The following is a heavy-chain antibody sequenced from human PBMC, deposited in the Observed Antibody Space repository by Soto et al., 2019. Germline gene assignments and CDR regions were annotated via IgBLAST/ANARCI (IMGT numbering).Heavy chain of an antibody. Sequence: QVQLVESGGGVVQPGRSLRLSCAASGFTFSSYGMHCVRQAPGKGLEWVAVIWYDGSNKYYADSVKGRFTISRDNSKNTLYLQMNSLRAEDTAVYYCARGRGLTGYLTAFDYWGQGTLVTVSS. V-gene: IGHV3-33*01. D-gene: IGHD3-9*01. CDR3: ARGRGLTGYLTAFDY. J-gene: IGHJ4*02. CDR2: IWYDGSNK. CDR1: GFTFSSYG.